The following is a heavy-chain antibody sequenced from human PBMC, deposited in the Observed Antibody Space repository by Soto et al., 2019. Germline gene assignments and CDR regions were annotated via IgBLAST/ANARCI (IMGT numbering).Heavy chain of an antibody. CDR1: GFTFSSYA. D-gene: IGHD3-10*01. CDR2: ISSNGGST. CDR3: VNDHYYGSGSYWRDAFDI. J-gene: IGHJ3*02. Sequence: VVSLRLSCSASGFTFSSYAMHWVRQAPGKGLEYVSAISSNGGSTYYADSVKGRFTISRDNSKNTLYLQMSSLRAEDTAVYYCVNDHYYGSGSYWRDAFDIWGQGTMVTV. V-gene: IGHV3-64D*06.